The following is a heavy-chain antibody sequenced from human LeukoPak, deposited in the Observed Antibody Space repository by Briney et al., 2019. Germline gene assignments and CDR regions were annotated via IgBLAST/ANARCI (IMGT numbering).Heavy chain of an antibody. CDR3: ARDGLPPGYYMDV. D-gene: IGHD2-15*01. CDR2: IYTSGST. J-gene: IGHJ6*03. CDR1: GDSIISATSY. V-gene: IGHV4-61*02. Sequence: PSQTLSLTCTVSGDSIISATSYWSWIRQPAGKGLEWSGRIYTSGSTNYSPSLKSRFTISVDTSKNQCSLRLSSVTAADTAVYYCARDGLPPGYYMDVWGKGTTVTISS.